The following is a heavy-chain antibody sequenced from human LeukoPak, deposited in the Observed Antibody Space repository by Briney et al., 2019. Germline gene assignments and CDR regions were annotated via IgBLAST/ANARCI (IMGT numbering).Heavy chain of an antibody. CDR2: IYYSGST. Sequence: SETLSLTCTVSGGSISSYYWSWIRQPPGKGLEWIGYIYYSGSTNYNPSLKSRVTISVDTSKNQFSLKLSSVTAADTAVYCCARSLRGNGMDVWGQGTTVTVSS. V-gene: IGHV4-59*01. D-gene: IGHD4-17*01. CDR1: GGSISSYY. CDR3: ARSLRGNGMDV. J-gene: IGHJ6*02.